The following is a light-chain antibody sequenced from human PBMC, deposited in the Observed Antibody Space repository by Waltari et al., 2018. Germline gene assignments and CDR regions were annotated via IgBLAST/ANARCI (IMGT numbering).Light chain of an antibody. J-gene: IGLJ3*02. V-gene: IGLV8-61*01. CDR3: ALYMGSGIWV. CDR2: KAN. Sequence: QTVVTQAPSLSVSPGGTVTLTCALSSGSLSTTSYATGYQQTPGQAPRTLVYKANARSSGVPDRFSGSILGNTAALTITGAQADDESDYYCALYMGSGIWVFGGGTRLTVL. CDR1: SGSLSTTSY.